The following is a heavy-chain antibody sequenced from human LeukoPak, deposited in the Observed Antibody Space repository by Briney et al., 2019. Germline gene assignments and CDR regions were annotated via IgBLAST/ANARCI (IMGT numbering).Heavy chain of an antibody. CDR1: GFTFSSYA. J-gene: IGHJ4*02. V-gene: IGHV3-30-3*01. Sequence: GGSLRLSCAASGFTFSSYAVHWVRQAPGKGLEWVAVISYDGSNKYYADSVKGRFTISRDNSKNTLYLQMNSLRAEDTAVYYCARRGPFDYWGQGTLVTVSS. CDR3: ARRGPFDY. CDR2: ISYDGSNK.